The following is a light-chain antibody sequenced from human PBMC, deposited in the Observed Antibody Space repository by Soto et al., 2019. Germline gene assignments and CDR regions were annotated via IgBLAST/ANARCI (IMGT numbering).Light chain of an antibody. V-gene: IGKV1-33*01. J-gene: IGKJ3*01. CDR1: QDISNY. CDR3: QQYDNLPLT. CDR2: DAS. Sequence: DLPMTQSPSSLSASVGDRVTITCQASQDISNYLNWYQQKPGKAPKLLIYDASNLETGVPSRFSGSGSGTDFTFTISSLQPEDIATYYCQQYDNLPLTFGRGTKVDIK.